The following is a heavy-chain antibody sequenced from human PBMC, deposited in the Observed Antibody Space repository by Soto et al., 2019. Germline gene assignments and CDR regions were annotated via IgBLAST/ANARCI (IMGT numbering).Heavy chain of an antibody. CDR1: GFTFGSYG. CDR2: ISNDGTKK. D-gene: IGHD5-18*01. V-gene: IGHV3-30*18. Sequence: QLQLVESGGGAVQPGRSLRLSCAASGFTFGSYGMHWVRQAPGKGLEWVAVISNDGTKKYYEDSVKGRFTISSDNSKNTLYLQMDSLRVEDTAVYYCAKGAHDTPMDFILGYWGQGTLVTVTS. J-gene: IGHJ4*02. CDR3: AKGAHDTPMDFILGY.